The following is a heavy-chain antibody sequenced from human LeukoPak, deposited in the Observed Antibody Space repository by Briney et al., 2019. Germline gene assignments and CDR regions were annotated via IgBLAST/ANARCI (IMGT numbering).Heavy chain of an antibody. J-gene: IGHJ6*02. V-gene: IGHV1-2*02. CDR2: INPNSGGT. Sequence: ASVKVSCKASGYTFTGYYMHWVRQAPGQGLEWMGWINPNSGGTNYAQKFQGRVTMTRDTSISTAYMELSRLRSDDTAVYYCACFPSPYGEDYYYGMDVWGQGTTVTVSS. CDR3: ACFPSPYGEDYYYGMDV. CDR1: GYTFTGYY. D-gene: IGHD4-17*01.